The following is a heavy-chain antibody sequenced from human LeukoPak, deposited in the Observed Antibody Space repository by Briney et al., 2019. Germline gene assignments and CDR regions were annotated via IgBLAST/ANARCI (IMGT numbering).Heavy chain of an antibody. V-gene: IGHV1-2*02. CDR1: GYTFTDYY. D-gene: IGHD1-1*01. CDR2: INPITGGT. Sequence: ASVKVSCKASGYTFTDYYMHWVRQAPGQGLEWKGWINPITGGTDSAQKFQGRVTMTRDTSITTAYMDLSRLTSDDTAVYYCAPGGTGTTTTFFDYWGQGTLVTVSS. J-gene: IGHJ4*02. CDR3: APGGTGTTTTFFDY.